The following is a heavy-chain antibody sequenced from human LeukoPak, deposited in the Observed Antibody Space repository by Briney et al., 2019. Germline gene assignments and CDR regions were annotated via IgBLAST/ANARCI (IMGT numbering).Heavy chain of an antibody. D-gene: IGHD5-12*01. CDR3: ARKDPGYSGYSDFDY. CDR2: IYHSGST. J-gene: IGHJ4*02. Sequence: PSETLSPTCTVSGYSISSGYYWGWIRQPPGKGLEWIGNIYHSGSTYYNPSLKSRVTISLDTSKNQFSLKLSSVTAADTAVYYCARKDPGYSGYSDFDYWGQGTLVTVSS. CDR1: GYSISSGYY. V-gene: IGHV4-38-2*02.